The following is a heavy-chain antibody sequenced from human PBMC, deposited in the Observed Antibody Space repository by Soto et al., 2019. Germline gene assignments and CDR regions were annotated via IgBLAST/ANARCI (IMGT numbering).Heavy chain of an antibody. CDR3: VKEGGYCSSATCYSPGNQYFDA. CDR1: GFNFSVYW. Sequence: GGSLRLSCAASGFNFSVYWMSWVRQAPGKGPEWVSNIKFDGSEKQYVDSVKGRFTISRDNAKNSLFLQMNSLRTGDTAVYYCVKEGGYCSSATCYSPGNQYFDAWGQGTLVTVPS. J-gene: IGHJ5*02. CDR2: IKFDGSEK. D-gene: IGHD2-2*01. V-gene: IGHV3-7*03.